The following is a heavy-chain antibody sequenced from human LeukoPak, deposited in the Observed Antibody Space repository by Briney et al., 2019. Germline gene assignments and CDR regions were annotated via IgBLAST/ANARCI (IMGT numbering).Heavy chain of an antibody. V-gene: IGHV4-34*01. CDR1: GGSFSGYY. Sequence: SETLSLTCAVYGGSFSGYYWSWIRQPPGKGLEWIGELNHSGSTNYNPSLKSRVTISVDTSKNQFSLKLSSVTAADTAVYYCARRNFDYWGQGTLVTVSS. CDR2: LNHSGST. CDR3: ARRNFDY. J-gene: IGHJ4*02.